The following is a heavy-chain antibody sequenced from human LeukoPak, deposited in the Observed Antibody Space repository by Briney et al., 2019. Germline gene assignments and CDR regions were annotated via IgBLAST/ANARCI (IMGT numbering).Heavy chain of an antibody. Sequence: GASVKVSCKASGYTFTGYYMHWVRQAPGQGLEWMGRINPNSGGTNYAQKFQGRVTMTRDTSISTTYMELSRLRSEDTAVYYCARDLGPMDYYDSSGYYYPDYWGQGTLVTVSS. J-gene: IGHJ4*02. CDR1: GYTFTGYY. V-gene: IGHV1-2*06. CDR3: ARDLGPMDYYDSSGYYYPDY. CDR2: INPNSGGT. D-gene: IGHD3-22*01.